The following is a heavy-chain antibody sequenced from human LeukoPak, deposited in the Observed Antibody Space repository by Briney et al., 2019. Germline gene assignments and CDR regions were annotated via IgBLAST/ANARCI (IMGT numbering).Heavy chain of an antibody. CDR2: IYHNGDT. CDR1: GDSIKSGGYY. CDR3: ATIVLSTRLCGSTNCPSWFDP. V-gene: IGHV4-30-2*01. J-gene: IGHJ5*02. Sequence: PSETLSLTCTVSGDSIKSGGYYWSWIQQPPGKGLEWIGYIYHNGDTYYNPSLKSRVTISVDRSKNQFSLKLNSVTAADTAVYYCATIVLSTRLCGSTNCPSWFDPWGQGTLVTVSS. D-gene: IGHD2-15*01.